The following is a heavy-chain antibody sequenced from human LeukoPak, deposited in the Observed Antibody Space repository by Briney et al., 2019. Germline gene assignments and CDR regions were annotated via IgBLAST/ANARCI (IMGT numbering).Heavy chain of an antibody. V-gene: IGHV4-39*07. Sequence: SETLSLTCTVSGGSISSSSYYWGWIRQPPGKGRESIGSIYYSGSTYYNPSLKSRVTISVDTSKNQFSLKLRSVTAADTAVYYCARVGGITMIVVLITDAFDIWGQGTMVTVSS. CDR1: GGSISSSSYY. J-gene: IGHJ3*02. CDR2: IYYSGST. D-gene: IGHD3-22*01. CDR3: ARVGGITMIVVLITDAFDI.